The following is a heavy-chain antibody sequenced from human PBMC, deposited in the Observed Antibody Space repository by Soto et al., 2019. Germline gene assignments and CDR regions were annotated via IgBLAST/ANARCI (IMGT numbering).Heavy chain of an antibody. CDR2: ISWDGGST. CDR1: GFTFDDYA. D-gene: IGHD1-26*01. Sequence: AGGSLRLSCAASGFTFDDYAMHWVRQAPGKGLEWVSLISWDGGSTYYADSVKGRFTISRDNSKNSLYLQMNSLRAEDTALYYCAKVRGATTSHYYYGMDVWGQGTTVTVSS. CDR3: AKVRGATTSHYYYGMDV. J-gene: IGHJ6*02. V-gene: IGHV3-43D*04.